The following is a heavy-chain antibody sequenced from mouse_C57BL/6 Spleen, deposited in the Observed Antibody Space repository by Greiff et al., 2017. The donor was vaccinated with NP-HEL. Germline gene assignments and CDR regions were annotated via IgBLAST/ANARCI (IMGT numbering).Heavy chain of an antibody. D-gene: IGHD1-1*01. CDR2: ISSGSSTI. CDR3: ARLLPFAY. CDR1: GFTFSDYG. J-gene: IGHJ3*01. V-gene: IGHV5-17*01. Sequence: EVQVVESGGGLVKPGGSLKLSCAASGFTFSDYGMHWVRQAPEKGLEWVAYISSGSSTIYYADTVKGRFTISRDNAKNTLFLQMTSLRSEDTAMYYFARLLPFAYWGQGTLVTVSA.